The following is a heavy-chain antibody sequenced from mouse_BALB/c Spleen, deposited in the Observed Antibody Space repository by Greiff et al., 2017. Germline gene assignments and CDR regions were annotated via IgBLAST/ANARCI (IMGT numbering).Heavy chain of an antibody. J-gene: IGHJ3*01. CDR3: VLIYYEGMFAY. D-gene: IGHD2-4*01. V-gene: IGHV14-3*02. CDR2: IDPANGNT. CDR1: GFNIKDTY. Sequence: EVQLVESGAELVKPGASVKLSCTASGFNIKDTYMHWVKQRPEQGLEWIGRIDPANGNTKYDPKFQGKATITADTSSNTAYLQLSSLTSEDTAVYYCVLIYYEGMFAYWGQGTLVTVSA.